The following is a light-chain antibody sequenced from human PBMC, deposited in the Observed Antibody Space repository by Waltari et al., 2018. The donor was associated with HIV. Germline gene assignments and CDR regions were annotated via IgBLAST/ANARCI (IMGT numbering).Light chain of an antibody. CDR3: QQYFSTPPT. V-gene: IGKV4-1*01. CDR2: WAS. J-gene: IGKJ1*01. Sequence: DIVMTPSPDSLAVSLVERATVNCRSTPSILYNSNNNSYLGWYQQKPGQPPKLLIYWASTRASGTPDRFTGSGSGTDFALTISSLQAEDAAVYYCQQYFSTPPTFGQGTKVEI. CDR1: PSILYNSNNNSY.